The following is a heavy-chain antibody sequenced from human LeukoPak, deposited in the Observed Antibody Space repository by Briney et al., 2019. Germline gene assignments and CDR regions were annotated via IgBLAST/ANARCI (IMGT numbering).Heavy chain of an antibody. CDR2: IIPNFGTA. Sequence: SVKVSCKASGGTFSSYAISWVRQAPGQGLEWMGGIIPNFGTANYAQKFQGRVTITADKSTSTAYMELSSLRSEDTAVYYCARDQNYPYNWFDSWGQGTLVTVSS. CDR3: ARDQNYPYNWFDS. J-gene: IGHJ5*01. D-gene: IGHD1-7*01. V-gene: IGHV1-69*06. CDR1: GGTFSSYA.